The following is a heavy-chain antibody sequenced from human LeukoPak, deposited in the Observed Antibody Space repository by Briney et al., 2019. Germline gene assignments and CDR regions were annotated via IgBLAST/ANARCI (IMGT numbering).Heavy chain of an antibody. CDR1: GFTFSNYA. CDR2: LSGTGYTT. V-gene: IGHV3-23*01. CDR3: ARDNGIAAAAAFDY. J-gene: IGHJ4*02. D-gene: IGHD6-13*01. Sequence: GGSLRLSCAASGFTFSNYAMTWVRQAPGKGLEWVSTLSGTGYTTYYADSVKGRFTISRDNSKNTLYLQMNSLRAEDTAVYYCARDNGIAAAAAFDYWGQGTLVTVSS.